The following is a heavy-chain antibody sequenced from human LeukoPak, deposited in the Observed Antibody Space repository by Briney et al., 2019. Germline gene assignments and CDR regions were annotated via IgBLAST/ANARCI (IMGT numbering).Heavy chain of an antibody. CDR2: INHSGST. D-gene: IGHD3-16*01. CDR3: AMIAGGLYFYYYYMDV. Sequence: SETLSLTCAVYGGSFSGYYWSWIRQPPGKGLEWIGEINHSGSTNYNPSLKSRVTISVDTSKNQFSLNLTSVTAADTAVYYCAMIAGGLYFYYYYMDVWGKGTTVTVSS. CDR1: GGSFSGYY. V-gene: IGHV4-34*01. J-gene: IGHJ6*03.